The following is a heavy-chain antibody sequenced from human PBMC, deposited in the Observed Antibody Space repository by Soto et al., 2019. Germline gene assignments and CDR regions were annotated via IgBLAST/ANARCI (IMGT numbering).Heavy chain of an antibody. V-gene: IGHV4-61*01. J-gene: IGHJ6*02. CDR1: GGSVSRGSYY. D-gene: IGHD2-2*02. Sequence: SETLSLTCTVSGGSVSRGSYYWSWIRQPPGRGLEWIGYIYYSGSTSYNPSLKSRVTMSVDTSKNQFSLRLISVTAVDTAVYYCARGCTSSSCYKNGYYTMDVWGQGTTVTVSS. CDR2: IYYSGST. CDR3: ARGCTSSSCYKNGYYTMDV.